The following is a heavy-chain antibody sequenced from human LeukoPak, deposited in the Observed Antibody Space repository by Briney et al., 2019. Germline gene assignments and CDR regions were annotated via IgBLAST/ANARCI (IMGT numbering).Heavy chain of an antibody. D-gene: IGHD6-19*01. Sequence: QSGGSLRLSCAASGFTLSSYWMSWVRQAPGKGLEWVANIKQDGSEKYYVDSVKGRFTISRDNAKNSLYLQMNSLRAEDTAVYYCARDPDSGGPLDYWGQGTLVTVSS. J-gene: IGHJ4*02. CDR3: ARDPDSGGPLDY. CDR1: GFTLSSYW. V-gene: IGHV3-7*01. CDR2: IKQDGSEK.